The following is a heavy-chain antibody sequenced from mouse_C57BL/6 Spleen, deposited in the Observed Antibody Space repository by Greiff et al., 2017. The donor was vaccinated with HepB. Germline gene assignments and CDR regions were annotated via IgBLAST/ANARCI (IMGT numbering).Heavy chain of an antibody. CDR1: GYTFTEYT. CDR3: ARHEEGYDYRYYYAMDY. Sequence: QVQLQQSGAELVKPGASVKLSCKASGYTFTEYTIHWVKQRSGQGLEWIGWFYPGSGSIKYNEKFKDKATLTADKSSSTVYMELSRLTSEDSAVYFCARHEEGYDYRYYYAMDYWGQGTSVTVSS. D-gene: IGHD2-4*01. J-gene: IGHJ4*01. V-gene: IGHV1-62-2*01. CDR2: FYPGSGSI.